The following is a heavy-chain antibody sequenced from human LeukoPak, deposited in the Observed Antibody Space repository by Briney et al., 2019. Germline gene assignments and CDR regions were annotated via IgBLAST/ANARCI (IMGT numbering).Heavy chain of an antibody. J-gene: IGHJ4*02. CDR1: GASISSSSSSYY. V-gene: IGHV4-39*07. D-gene: IGHD6-19*01. Sequence: SETLSLTCSVSGASISSSSSSYYWGWIRQPPGKGLEWIGSIYYTGSTYYTPSLKSRVTMSVDTSKNQFSLILSSVTAADTAVYYCARVIIGWHADYWGQGTLVTVSS. CDR2: IYYTGST. CDR3: ARVIIGWHADY.